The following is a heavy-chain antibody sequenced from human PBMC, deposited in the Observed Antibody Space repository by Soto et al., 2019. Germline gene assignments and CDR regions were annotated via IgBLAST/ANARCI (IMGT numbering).Heavy chain of an antibody. D-gene: IGHD3-22*01. J-gene: IGHJ4*02. CDR3: ASLGAYYQALDS. CDR2: IYYAGTT. Sequence: QVQLQESGPGLVKPSETLSLRCTVSDGSISPNYWTWIRQPPGKGLEWIGYIYYAGTTTYNPSLNSRVSISVDTSKNEVSLKLTSVTAADTAVYYCASLGAYYQALDSWGQGTLVTVSS. V-gene: IGHV4-59*08. CDR1: DGSISPNY.